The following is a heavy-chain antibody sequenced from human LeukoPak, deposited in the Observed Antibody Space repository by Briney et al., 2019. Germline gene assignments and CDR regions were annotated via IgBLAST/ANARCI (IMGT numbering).Heavy chain of an antibody. V-gene: IGHV4-34*01. Sequence: SETLSLTCTVSGGSISSYYWSWIRQPPGKGLEWIGEINHSGSTNYNPSLKSRVTISVDTSKNQFSLKLSSVTAADTAVYYCARGLVFDWLSRPKYYFDYWGQGTLVTVSS. D-gene: IGHD3-9*01. CDR2: INHSGST. CDR1: GGSISSYY. J-gene: IGHJ4*02. CDR3: ARGLVFDWLSRPKYYFDY.